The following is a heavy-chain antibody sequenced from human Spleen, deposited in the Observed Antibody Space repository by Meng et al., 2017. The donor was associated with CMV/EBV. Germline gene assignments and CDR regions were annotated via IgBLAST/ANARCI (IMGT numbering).Heavy chain of an antibody. CDR2: IGATAGGT. V-gene: IGHV3-23*01. CDR3: ARVDSSTYYGSGTYYPPPDWFDP. Sequence: GESLKISCAASGLTFSSYGMSWVRQAPGKGLEWVSAIGATAGGTYYADSVKGRFTISRDNAKNTLYLQMNSLRAEDTAVYYCARVDSSTYYGSGTYYPPPDWFDPWGQGTLVTVSS. D-gene: IGHD3-10*01. J-gene: IGHJ5*02. CDR1: GLTFSSYG.